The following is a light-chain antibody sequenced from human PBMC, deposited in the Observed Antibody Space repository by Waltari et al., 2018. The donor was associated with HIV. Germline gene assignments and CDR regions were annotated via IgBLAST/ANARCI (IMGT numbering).Light chain of an antibody. Sequence: EILMTQSPATLSVSPGERATLSCRASQTIRSNLAWYQQKPGQAPRLLSYDASTRATGIPARFSGSGSGTEFTLTITSLQSEDFAVYYCQQYNNWPPITFGQGTRLEIK. V-gene: IGKV3-15*01. CDR1: QTIRSN. J-gene: IGKJ5*01. CDR3: QQYNNWPPIT. CDR2: DAS.